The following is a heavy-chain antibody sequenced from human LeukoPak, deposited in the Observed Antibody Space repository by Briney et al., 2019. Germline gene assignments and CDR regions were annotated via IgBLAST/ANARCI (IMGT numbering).Heavy chain of an antibody. V-gene: IGHV4-34*01. CDR1: GESFSGYY. J-gene: IGHJ6*03. CDR2: INHRGST. CDR3: ARCQIEADYGDYVYYYYYYMDV. Sequence: SETLSLTCAVYGESFSGYYWSWIRQPPGKGREWIGEINHRGSTNYNPSLKSRVTISVDTSKNQFSLKLSSVTAADTAVYYCARCQIEADYGDYVYYYYYYMDVWGKGTTVTVSS. D-gene: IGHD4-17*01.